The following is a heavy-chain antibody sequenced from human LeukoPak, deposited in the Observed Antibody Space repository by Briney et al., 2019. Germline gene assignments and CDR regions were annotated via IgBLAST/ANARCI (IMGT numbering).Heavy chain of an antibody. Sequence: GGSLRLSCAASGFTFSSYDMSWVRQAPGKGLEWVSAISGSGGSTYYADSVKGRFTISRDNSKNTLYLQMNSLRAEDTAVYYCAKGPYAGVYYFDYWGQGTLVTVSS. CDR1: GFTFSSYD. CDR2: ISGSGGST. V-gene: IGHV3-23*01. D-gene: IGHD2-2*01. J-gene: IGHJ4*02. CDR3: AKGPYAGVYYFDY.